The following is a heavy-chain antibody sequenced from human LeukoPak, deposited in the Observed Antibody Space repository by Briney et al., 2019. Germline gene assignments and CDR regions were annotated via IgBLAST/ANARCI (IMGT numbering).Heavy chain of an antibody. CDR1: GGSISSSSYY. Sequence: SETLSLTCTVSGGSISSSSYYWGWIRQPPGKGLEWIGSIYYSGSTYYNPSLKSRVTISIDTSKNQFSMKLTSVTAADTAVYYCAKGAGPPWFDPWGQGTLVTVSS. D-gene: IGHD6-19*01. CDR3: AKGAGPPWFDP. V-gene: IGHV4-39*07. J-gene: IGHJ5*02. CDR2: IYYSGST.